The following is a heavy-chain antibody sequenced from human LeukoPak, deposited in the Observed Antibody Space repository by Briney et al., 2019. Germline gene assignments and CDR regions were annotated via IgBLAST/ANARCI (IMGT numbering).Heavy chain of an antibody. Sequence: GGSLRLSCVASGFTFCISWVAWVRQAPREGRGRVANIDKHGSGKYYVDSVKGRFALSRDYASNSVFLQMDSLRAEDTSVYYCARDAGWGYYDLWGQGAPVTVSS. J-gene: IGHJ4*02. CDR1: GFTFCISW. D-gene: IGHD1-26*01. CDR3: ARDAGWGYYDL. V-gene: IGHV3-7*01. CDR2: IDKHGSGK.